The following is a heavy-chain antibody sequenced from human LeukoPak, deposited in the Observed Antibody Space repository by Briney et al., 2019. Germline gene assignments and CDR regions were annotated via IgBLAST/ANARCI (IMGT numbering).Heavy chain of an antibody. CDR1: GFTFSSYG. D-gene: IGHD1-14*01. CDR3: ARDLAGVLPTNP. Sequence: GGSLRLSCAASGFTFSSYGMHWVRQAPGKGLEWVAVIWYDGSNKYYADSVKGRFTISRDNSKNTLYLQMNSLRAEDTAVYCCARDLAGVLPTNPWGQGTLVTVSS. V-gene: IGHV3-33*01. J-gene: IGHJ5*02. CDR2: IWYDGSNK.